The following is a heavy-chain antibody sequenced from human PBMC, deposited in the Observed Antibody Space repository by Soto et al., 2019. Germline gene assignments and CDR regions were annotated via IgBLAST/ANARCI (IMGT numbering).Heavy chain of an antibody. J-gene: IGHJ4*02. CDR3: ARHGSY. V-gene: IGHV4-39*01. Sequence: SETLSLPCTVSGVSLSSSSYYWGWFRQPPGKGLEWIGTIYYGGSSSSNPSLKSRVAISLDTSKNQFSLTLTSVTAADTAVYYCARHGSYWGQGTLVTVSS. CDR2: IYYGGSS. CDR1: GVSLSSSSYY.